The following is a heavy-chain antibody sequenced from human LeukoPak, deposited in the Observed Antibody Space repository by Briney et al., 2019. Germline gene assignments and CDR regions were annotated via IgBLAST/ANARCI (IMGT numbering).Heavy chain of an antibody. CDR3: ATSRQYCSSTSCSAFDD. Sequence: GGSLRLSCAASGFTFSSYAMSWVRQAPGKGLEWVSGVSGSGGSTYYADSVKGRFTISRDNSKNTLYLQMNSLRAEDTAVYYCATSRQYCSSTSCSAFDDWGQGTLVTGSS. CDR1: GFTFSSYA. V-gene: IGHV3-23*01. CDR2: VSGSGGST. J-gene: IGHJ4*02. D-gene: IGHD2-2*01.